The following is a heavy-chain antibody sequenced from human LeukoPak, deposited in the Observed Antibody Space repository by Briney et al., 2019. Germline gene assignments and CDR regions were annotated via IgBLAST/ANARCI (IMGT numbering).Heavy chain of an antibody. D-gene: IGHD3-10*01. CDR2: IYYSGST. CDR1: GGSISSYY. CDR3: ARGIHYYGSGSYDY. V-gene: IGHV4-59*01. J-gene: IGHJ4*02. Sequence: SETLFLTCTVSGGSISSYYWSWIRQPPGKGLEWIGYIYYSGSTNYNPSLKSRVTISVDTSKNQFSLKLSSVTAADTAVYHCARGIHYYGSGSYDYWGQGTLVTVSS.